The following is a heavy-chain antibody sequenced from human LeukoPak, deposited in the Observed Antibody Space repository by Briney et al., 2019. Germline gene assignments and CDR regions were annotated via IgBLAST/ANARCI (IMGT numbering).Heavy chain of an antibody. D-gene: IGHD5-12*01. Sequence: ASVKVSCRASGYTLTSYAMHWVRQAPGQRLEWMGWINAGNGNTKYSQKFQGRVTITRDTSASTAYMELSSLRSEDTAVYYCASHHGGYSGYELLDYWGQGTLVTVSS. V-gene: IGHV1-3*01. CDR3: ASHHGGYSGYELLDY. J-gene: IGHJ4*02. CDR2: INAGNGNT. CDR1: GYTLTSYA.